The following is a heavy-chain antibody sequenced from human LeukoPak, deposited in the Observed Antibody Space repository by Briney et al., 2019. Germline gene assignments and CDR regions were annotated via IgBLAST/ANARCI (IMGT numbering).Heavy chain of an antibody. V-gene: IGHV3-21*01. CDR1: GFTFSSYR. D-gene: IGHD6-19*01. CDR2: ISSSSSYI. CDR3: ARAGEQWPDYYFDY. J-gene: IGHJ4*02. Sequence: KPGGSLSLSCAASGFTFSSYRMIWVRQAPGKGGEGVSSISSSSSYIYYEDSVKGRFTISRDNAKNSLYLQMNSLRAEDTAVYYCARAGEQWPDYYFDYWGQGTLVTVSS.